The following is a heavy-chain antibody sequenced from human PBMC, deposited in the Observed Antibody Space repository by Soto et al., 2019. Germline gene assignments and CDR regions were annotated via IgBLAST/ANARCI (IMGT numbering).Heavy chain of an antibody. Sequence: QVQLQESGPGLVKPSQTLSLTCTVSGGSISSGDYYWSWIRQHPGKGLEGIGYIHNSGTTYYIPPLRSRVTMAVDTSKNQLSLKLTSVTAADTAVYYCARGVTFGGVIAPRFDPWGQGTLVTVSS. CDR2: IHNSGTT. J-gene: IGHJ5*02. V-gene: IGHV4-31*03. CDR3: ARGVTFGGVIAPRFDP. CDR1: GGSISSGDYY. D-gene: IGHD3-16*02.